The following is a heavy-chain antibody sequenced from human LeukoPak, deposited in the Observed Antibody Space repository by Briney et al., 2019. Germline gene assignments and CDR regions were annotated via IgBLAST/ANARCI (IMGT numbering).Heavy chain of an antibody. J-gene: IGHJ3*01. CDR2: ISTNGGST. D-gene: IGHD7-27*01. CDR1: GLTFSLYS. V-gene: IGHV3-64D*06. CDR3: VTELGIGGFDV. Sequence: GGSLRLSCSASGLTFSLYSMHWVRQAPGKGLEYVSGISTNGGSTYYADSVKGRFTISRDNSKNTLYLQMSTLRAEDTSVYYCVTELGIGGFDVWGQGTMVTVSS.